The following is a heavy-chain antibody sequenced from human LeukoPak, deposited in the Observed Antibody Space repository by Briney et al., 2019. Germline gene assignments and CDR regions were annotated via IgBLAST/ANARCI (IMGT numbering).Heavy chain of an antibody. V-gene: IGHV4-59*01. J-gene: IGHJ4*02. D-gene: IGHD3-16*01. CDR2: IYYSGCT. CDR1: GGSISNYY. CDR3: ARGEFISL. Sequence: SETLSPTCTVSGGSISNYYWSWIRQPPGKGLEWIGYIYYSGCTNYNPSLKSRVTISVDTSKNQFSLKLSSVTAADTAVYYCARGEFISLWGQGTLVTVSS.